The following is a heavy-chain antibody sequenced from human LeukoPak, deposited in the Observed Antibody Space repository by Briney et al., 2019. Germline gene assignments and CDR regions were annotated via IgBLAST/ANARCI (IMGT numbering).Heavy chain of an antibody. J-gene: IGHJ4*02. CDR2: ISSNGGST. D-gene: IGHD6-13*01. CDR3: ARDLGIAAAGTFDY. V-gene: IGHV3-64*01. Sequence: PGGSLRLSCAASGFTFSGYAVHWVRQAPGQGLEYVSAISSNGGSTYYANSVKGRFTISRDNSKNTLYLQMGSLRAEDMAVYYCARDLGIAAAGTFDYWGQGTLVTVSS. CDR1: GFTFSGYA.